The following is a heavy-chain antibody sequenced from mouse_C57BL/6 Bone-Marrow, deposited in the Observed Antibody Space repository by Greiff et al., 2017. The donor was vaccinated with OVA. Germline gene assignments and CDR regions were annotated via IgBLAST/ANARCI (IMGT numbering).Heavy chain of an antibody. CDR1: GYTFTSYT. CDR3: APWAPSGSSLCYFDY. J-gene: IGHJ2*01. V-gene: IGHV1-4*01. D-gene: IGHD1-1*01. CDR2: INPSSGYT. Sequence: QVHVKQSGAELARPGASVKMSCKASGYTFTSYTMHWVKQRPGQGLEWIGYINPSSGYTKYNQKFKDKATLTADKSSSTAYMQLSSLTSEDSSVYYCAPWAPSGSSLCYFDYWGQGTTLTVSS.